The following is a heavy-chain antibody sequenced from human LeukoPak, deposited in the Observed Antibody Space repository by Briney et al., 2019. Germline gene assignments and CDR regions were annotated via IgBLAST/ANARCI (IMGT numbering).Heavy chain of an antibody. CDR3: ARHPGDFTGIVNYYYMDV. CDR2: ISYDGSNT. V-gene: IGHV3-30*03. D-gene: IGHD1-26*01. J-gene: IGHJ6*03. Sequence: GGSLRLSCAASGFTFNSYGMSWVRQAPGKGLEWVTIISYDGSNTYYADSVKGRFTISRDNSKNTLFLQMNSLRVEDTAVYYCARHPGDFTGIVNYYYMDVWGKGTAVTVSS. CDR1: GFTFNSYG.